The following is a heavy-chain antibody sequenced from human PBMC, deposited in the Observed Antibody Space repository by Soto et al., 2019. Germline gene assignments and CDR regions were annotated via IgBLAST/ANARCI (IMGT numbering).Heavy chain of an antibody. Sequence: EVQLVESGGGLIQPGGSLRLSCAASGFTVSSHYMSWVRQAPGKGLEWVSVIYSGGSTYYADSVKGRFTISRDNSKNTLYLQMNSLRAEDTAVYYCAREIAAAGTGFDYWGQGTLVTVSS. J-gene: IGHJ4*02. D-gene: IGHD6-13*01. CDR3: AREIAAAGTGFDY. CDR1: GFTVSSHY. V-gene: IGHV3-53*01. CDR2: IYSGGST.